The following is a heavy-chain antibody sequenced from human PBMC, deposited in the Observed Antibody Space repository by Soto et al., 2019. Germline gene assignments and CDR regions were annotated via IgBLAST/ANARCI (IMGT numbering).Heavy chain of an antibody. D-gene: IGHD1-26*01. CDR1: GGSISSHY. CDR3: ARDGREASGMDV. CDR2: IYYRGST. J-gene: IGHJ6*02. Sequence: KPSETLSLTCTVSGGSISSHYWSWVRQAPGKGLGWIGHIYYRGSTTYNPSLRSRSTISVDTSNNQFSLKLNSVTTADTAVYYCARDGREASGMDVWGQGTKVTVSS. V-gene: IGHV4-59*11.